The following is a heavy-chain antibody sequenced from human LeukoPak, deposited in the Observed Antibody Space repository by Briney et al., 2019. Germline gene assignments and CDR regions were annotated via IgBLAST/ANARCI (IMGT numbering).Heavy chain of an antibody. J-gene: IGHJ4*02. V-gene: IGHV4-59*11. D-gene: IGHD5-18*01. CDR3: ATIKRGYPYGYFDF. CDR2: MYDAVNT. Sequence: SETLSLTCTVSGGSISSHYWSWVRQPPGKGLDWIGYMYDAVNTKDNPSLTSRLTLSADTSKNQFSLRLGSVTAADTAVYYCATIKRGYPYGYFDFWGQGILVTVSS. CDR1: GGSISSHY.